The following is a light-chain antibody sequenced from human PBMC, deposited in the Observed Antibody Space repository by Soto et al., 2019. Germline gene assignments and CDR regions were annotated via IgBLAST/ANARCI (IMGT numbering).Light chain of an antibody. CDR3: QQYNKWPQT. Sequence: EIVMTQSPATVPVSPGERVTLSCRASQSVSIDLAWYQQKPGQAPRLLIYGASTSATDIPPSFTGSGSGTEFTLTISSLQSEEIAVYYCQQYNKWPQTFGQGTKVDIK. J-gene: IGKJ1*01. CDR1: QSVSID. CDR2: GAS. V-gene: IGKV3-15*01.